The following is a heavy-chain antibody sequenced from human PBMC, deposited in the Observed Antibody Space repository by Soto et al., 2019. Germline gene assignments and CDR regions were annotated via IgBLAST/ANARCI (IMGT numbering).Heavy chain of an antibody. J-gene: IGHJ4*02. CDR3: ARGRYGEY. CDR1: GYIFTTYG. D-gene: IGHD3-10*01. V-gene: IGHV1-18*01. CDR2: ISAHNGNT. Sequence: QVHLVQSGAEVKKPGASVKVSCKGSGYIFTTYGITWVRQAPGQGLEWMGWISAHNGNTNYSQKLQGRVTVTSDTSTSTAYMELRNLRSDDTAVYYCARGRYGEYWGQGALVTVSS.